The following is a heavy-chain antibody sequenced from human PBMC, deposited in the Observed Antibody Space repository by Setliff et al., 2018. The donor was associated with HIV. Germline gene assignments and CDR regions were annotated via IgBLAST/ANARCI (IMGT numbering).Heavy chain of an antibody. V-gene: IGHV4-59*11. J-gene: IGHJ6*03. CDR2: IYNYGSP. CDR3: ARTVRREFRTNVGDHYYFYMDV. Sequence: KTSETLSLTCIVSGDSITSHYWSWIRQPPGKGLEWIGNIYNYGSPNYSPSLKSRLTMSVDTSKNQVSLKLTSVTAADTAVYYCARTVRREFRTNVGDHYYFYMDVWGKGTTVTVSS. CDR1: GDSITSHY. D-gene: IGHD3-3*01.